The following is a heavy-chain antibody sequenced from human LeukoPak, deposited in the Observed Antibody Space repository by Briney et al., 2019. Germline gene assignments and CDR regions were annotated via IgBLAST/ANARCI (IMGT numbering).Heavy chain of an antibody. V-gene: IGHV3-21*01. CDR1: GFTFSSYS. CDR2: ISSSSSYI. Sequence: PGGSLRLSCAASGFTFSSYSMNWVRQAPGKGLEWVSSISSSSSYIYYADSVKGRFTISRDNAKNSLYLQMNSLRAEDTAVYYCARVLGSYYYYGMDVWGQGTTVIVSS. D-gene: IGHD3-10*02. CDR3: ARVLGSYYYYGMDV. J-gene: IGHJ6*02.